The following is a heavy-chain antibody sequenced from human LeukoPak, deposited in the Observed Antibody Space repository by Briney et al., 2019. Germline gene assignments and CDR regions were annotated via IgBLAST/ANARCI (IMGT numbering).Heavy chain of an antibody. CDR2: IYPGDSDT. CDR3: ARQGSRVYDILTGGMDV. J-gene: IGHJ6*02. D-gene: IGHD3-9*01. Sequence: GESLKISCKGSGYSFTSYWMGWVRHMPGKGLEWMGIIYPGDSDTRYSPSFQGQVTISADKSISTAYLQWSSLKASDTAMYYCARQGSRVYDILTGGMDVWGQGTTVTVSS. V-gene: IGHV5-51*01. CDR1: GYSFTSYW.